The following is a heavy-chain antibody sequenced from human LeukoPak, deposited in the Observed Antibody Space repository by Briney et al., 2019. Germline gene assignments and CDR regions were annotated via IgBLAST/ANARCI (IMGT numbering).Heavy chain of an antibody. CDR2: IHYTGST. J-gene: IGHJ4*02. Sequence: SETLSLTCSVSGASISSSGYYYYWIRQPPGTGLEWIGSIHYTGSTYYNPSLKSRVTISLDTSKNQFSLKLSSVTAADTAVYYCARVPGYSSGWYLGYYFDYWGQGTLVTVSS. D-gene: IGHD6-19*01. CDR1: GASISSSGYY. V-gene: IGHV4-39*07. CDR3: ARVPGYSSGWYLGYYFDY.